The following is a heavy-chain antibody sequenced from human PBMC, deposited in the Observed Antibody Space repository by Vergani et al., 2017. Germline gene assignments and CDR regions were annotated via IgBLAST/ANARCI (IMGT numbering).Heavy chain of an antibody. D-gene: IGHD6-13*01. CDR3: AKGHLPGIAAAEPLYYFDY. J-gene: IGHJ4*02. Sequence: QVQLVQSGAEVKKPGSSVKVSCKASGGTFSSYAISWVRQAPGQGLEWMGGIIPIFGTANYAQKFQGRVTITADESTSTAYMELSSLRSEDTAVYYCAKGHLPGIAAAEPLYYFDYWGQGTLVTVSS. CDR1: GGTFSSYA. CDR2: IIPIFGTA. V-gene: IGHV1-69*01.